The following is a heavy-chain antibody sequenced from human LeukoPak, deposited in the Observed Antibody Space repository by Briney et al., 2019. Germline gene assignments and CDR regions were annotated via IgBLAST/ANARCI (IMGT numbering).Heavy chain of an antibody. CDR1: GGSISSYY. J-gene: IGHJ5*02. CDR3: ARDSGTTGEVKFDP. Sequence: SETLSLTCTVSGGSISSYYWNWIRQPPGKGLEWIGRIYTSGSTTYNPSLKSRVTMSVDTSKNQFPLKLSSVTAADTAVYYCARDSGTTGEVKFDPWGQGTLVTVSS. CDR2: IYTSGST. D-gene: IGHD3-10*01. V-gene: IGHV4-4*07.